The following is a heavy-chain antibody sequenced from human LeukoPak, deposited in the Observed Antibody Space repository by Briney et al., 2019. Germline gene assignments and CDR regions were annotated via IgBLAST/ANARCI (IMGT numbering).Heavy chain of an antibody. Sequence: GGSLRLSCAASGFTFSSYGMHWVRQAPGKGLEWVAFIRFDESNKYYADSVKGRFTISRDNSKNTLYLQMNSLKPGDTAVYYCAKQPDGGNTHSYYYYMDVWGKGTTVTVSS. CDR3: AKQPDGGNTHSYYYYMDV. J-gene: IGHJ6*03. V-gene: IGHV3-30*02. CDR1: GFTFSSYG. D-gene: IGHD4-23*01. CDR2: IRFDESNK.